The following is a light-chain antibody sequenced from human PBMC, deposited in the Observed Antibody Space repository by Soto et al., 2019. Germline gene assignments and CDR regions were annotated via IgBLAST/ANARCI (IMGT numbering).Light chain of an antibody. J-gene: IGLJ1*01. CDR3: SSYTGGNPSYV. CDR2: EVT. CDR1: SSDVGGYDY. V-gene: IGLV2-8*01. Sequence: QSFRTQPPSASGSPGQSVTISCTGTSSDVGGYDYVSWYQQHPGKAPKLMIYEVTIRPSGVSDRFSGSKSGNTASLTVSGLQAEDEADYYCSSYTGGNPSYVFGAGTKVTVL.